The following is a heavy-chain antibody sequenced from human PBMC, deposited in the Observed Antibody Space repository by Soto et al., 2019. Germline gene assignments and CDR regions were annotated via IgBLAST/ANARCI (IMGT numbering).Heavy chain of an antibody. J-gene: IGHJ4*02. CDR2: IGGSSGST. CDR3: AKDRTSTSCYAFDY. D-gene: IGHD2-2*01. V-gene: IGHV3-23*01. CDR1: GFTFRSYA. Sequence: PGGSLRLSCAASGFTFRSYAMSWVRQAPGKGLEWVSAIGGSSGSTDYADSVKGRFTISRDNSKKTLFLQMNSLRAEDTAVYYCAKDRTSTSCYAFDYWGQGTLVTVSS.